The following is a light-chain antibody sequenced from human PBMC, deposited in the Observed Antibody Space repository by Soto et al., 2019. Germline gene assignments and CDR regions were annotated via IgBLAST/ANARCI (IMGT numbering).Light chain of an antibody. CDR1: QSVNLN. V-gene: IGKV3-15*01. CDR2: GAS. CDR3: HQYNSWPRGT. Sequence: EIMMTQSPGTLSESPGEGATLSCTASQSVNLNLTWYQQKPGQPPRLLLYGASTRATGIPVRFRGSGSGTEFSLPISSLQSEDSVVYYCHQYNSWPRGTFGPGTKVEIK. J-gene: IGKJ3*01.